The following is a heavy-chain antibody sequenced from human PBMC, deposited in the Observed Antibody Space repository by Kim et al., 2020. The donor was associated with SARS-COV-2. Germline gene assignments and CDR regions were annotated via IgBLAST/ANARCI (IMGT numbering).Heavy chain of an antibody. CDR1: SSYG. D-gene: IGHD3-3*01. Sequence: SSYGMHWVRQAPGKGLEWVAVISYDGSNKYYADSVKGRFTISRDNSKNTLYLQMNSLRAEDTAVYYCAKDSGAGITIFGVVIATHHGMDV. J-gene: IGHJ6*01. CDR2: ISYDGSNK. V-gene: IGHV3-30*18. CDR3: AKDSGAGITIFGVVIATHHGMDV.